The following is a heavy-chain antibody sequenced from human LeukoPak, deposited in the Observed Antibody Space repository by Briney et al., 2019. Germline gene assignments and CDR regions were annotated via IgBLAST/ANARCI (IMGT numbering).Heavy chain of an antibody. V-gene: IGHV4-4*09. CDR3: AREMATTPGAFDI. CDR2: IYTSGST. J-gene: IGHJ3*02. Sequence: SETLSLTCTVSGGSISSYYWGWIRQPPGKGLEWIGYIYTSGSTNYNPSLKSRVTISVDTSKNQFSLKLSSVTAADTAVYYCAREMATTPGAFDIWGQGTMVTVSS. D-gene: IGHD5-24*01. CDR1: GGSISSYY.